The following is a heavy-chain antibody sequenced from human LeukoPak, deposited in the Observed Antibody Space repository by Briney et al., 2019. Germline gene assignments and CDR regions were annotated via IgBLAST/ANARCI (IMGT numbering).Heavy chain of an antibody. D-gene: IGHD6-13*01. Sequence: AASVKVSCKASGYTFINYAMHWVRQAPGQGLEWMGWISAYNGNTNYAQKLQGRVTMTTDTSTSTAYMELRSLRSDDTAVYYCARDSWQQLTKHDAFDIWGQGTMVTVSS. CDR3: ARDSWQQLTKHDAFDI. CDR2: ISAYNGNT. V-gene: IGHV1-18*01. CDR1: GYTFINYA. J-gene: IGHJ3*02.